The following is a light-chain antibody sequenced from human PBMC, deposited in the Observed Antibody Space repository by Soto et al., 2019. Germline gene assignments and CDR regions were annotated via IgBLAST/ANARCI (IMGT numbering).Light chain of an antibody. J-gene: IGLJ3*02. Sequence: QSVLTQPASVSGSPGQSITISCTGTSSHVGSYNLVSWYQQHPGKAPKLMIYEGSKRPSGVSNRFSGSKSGNTASLTISGLQAEDEADYYCCSYAGSRVFGGGTKVTVL. CDR1: SSHVGSYNL. CDR3: CSYAGSRV. CDR2: EGS. V-gene: IGLV2-23*01.